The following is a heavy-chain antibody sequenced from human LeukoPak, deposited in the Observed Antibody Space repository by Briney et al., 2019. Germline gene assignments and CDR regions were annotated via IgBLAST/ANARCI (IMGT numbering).Heavy chain of an antibody. V-gene: IGHV4-38-2*02. Sequence: PSETLSLTCTVSGYSISSGFYWAWIRQPPGKGLEWIGSIYHSGSTYYNPSLKSRVTISVDKSKNQFSLKLSSVTAADTAVYYCARDYSSGWYDYWGQGTLVTVSS. CDR2: IYHSGST. CDR3: ARDYSSGWYDY. J-gene: IGHJ4*02. D-gene: IGHD6-19*01. CDR1: GYSISSGFY.